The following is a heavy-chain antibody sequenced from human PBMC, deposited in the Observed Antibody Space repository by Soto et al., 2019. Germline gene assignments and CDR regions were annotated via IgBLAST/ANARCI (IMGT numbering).Heavy chain of an antibody. CDR1: GYTFTNYY. D-gene: IGHD6-13*01. CDR2: INPNGGST. Sequence: QVQLVQSGAEVKNPGASVKVSCKASGYTFTNYYIHWVRQAPGQGLEWMAIINPNGGSTNYAQEFQGRVTLARDTFTNTVYMELSSLRSEDTAIYYCARGIPAGDYWGQGTLVTVSS. J-gene: IGHJ4*02. V-gene: IGHV1-46*01. CDR3: ARGIPAGDY.